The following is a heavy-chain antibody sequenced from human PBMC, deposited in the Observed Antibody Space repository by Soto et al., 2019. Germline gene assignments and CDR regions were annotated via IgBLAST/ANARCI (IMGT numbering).Heavy chain of an antibody. D-gene: IGHD2-2*01. CDR1: GFSLSTTAEG. V-gene: IGHV2-5*02. Sequence: QITLKESGPTLVKPTQTLTLTYTFSGFSLSTTAEGVGWIRQPPGKALEWLALIYWDDDERYSPSLKSRLTITKDTSKNHVVLTMTNVDPVDTATYYCAHGSCSSADCYPNPYLDYWGQGILVTVSS. J-gene: IGHJ4*02. CDR2: IYWDDDE. CDR3: AHGSCSSADCYPNPYLDY.